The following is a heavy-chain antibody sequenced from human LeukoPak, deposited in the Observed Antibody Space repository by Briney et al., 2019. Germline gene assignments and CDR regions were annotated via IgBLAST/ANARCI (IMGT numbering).Heavy chain of an antibody. CDR1: GYSIRSGYD. J-gene: IGHJ5*02. Sequence: SETLSLTCAVSGYSIRSGYDGGGSRQPPGEGVGGIGSIYDSGSTFYNPPVKSRVTISVDTSKNHLYMEMSCVSAADTAVYYCARQGSDSSGWWSPETLVNLFDPWGQGTLVTVSS. CDR3: ARQGSDSSGWWSPETLVNLFDP. V-gene: IGHV4-38-2*01. CDR2: IYDSGST. D-gene: IGHD6-19*01.